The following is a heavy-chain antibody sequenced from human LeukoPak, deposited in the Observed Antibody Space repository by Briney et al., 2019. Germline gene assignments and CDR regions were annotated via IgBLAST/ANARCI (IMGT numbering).Heavy chain of an antibody. V-gene: IGHV3-53*01. J-gene: IGHJ4*02. CDR1: GFTVSSNY. CDR3: AKEIMVYAVKSFDY. CDR2: IYSGGST. D-gene: IGHD2-8*01. Sequence: PGGSLRLSCAASGFTVSSNYMSWVRQAPGKGLEWVSVIYSGGSTYYADSVKGRFTISRDNSKNTLYLQMNSLRAEDTAVYYCAKEIMVYAVKSFDYWGQGTLVTVSS.